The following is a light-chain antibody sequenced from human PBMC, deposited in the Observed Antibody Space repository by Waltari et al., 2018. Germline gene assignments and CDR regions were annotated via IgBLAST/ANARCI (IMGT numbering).Light chain of an antibody. CDR2: GKN. V-gene: IGLV3-19*01. CDR1: SLRSYY. CDR3: NSRDTSGNHPV. J-gene: IGLJ2*01. Sequence: SSDLTQDPAVSVALGHTVRITSAGDSLRSYYARWYQQKPGQAPVLVIYGKNNRPSGIPDRFSGSSSGNTASLTITGAQAEDEADYYCNSRDTSGNHPVFGGGTKLTVL.